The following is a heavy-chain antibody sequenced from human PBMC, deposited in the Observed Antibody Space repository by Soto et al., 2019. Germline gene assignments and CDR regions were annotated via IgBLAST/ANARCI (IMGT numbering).Heavy chain of an antibody. Sequence: ASVKVSCKASGYTFTSYGISWVRQAPGQGLERMGWISAYNGNTNYAQKLQGRVTMTTDTSTSTAYMELRSLRSDDTAVYYCAREYANYYDSSGYDYYYYGMDVWGQGTTVTVSS. D-gene: IGHD3-22*01. CDR1: GYTFTSYG. CDR3: AREYANYYDSSGYDYYYYGMDV. V-gene: IGHV1-18*01. J-gene: IGHJ6*02. CDR2: ISAYNGNT.